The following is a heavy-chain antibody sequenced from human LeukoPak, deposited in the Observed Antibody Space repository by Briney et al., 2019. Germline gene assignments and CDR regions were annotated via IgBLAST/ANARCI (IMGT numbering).Heavy chain of an antibody. CDR3: ATGVAVASPYYFAY. CDR2: SSGSGSST. CDR1: GFTFSSCA. J-gene: IGHJ4*02. V-gene: IGHV3-23*01. D-gene: IGHD6-19*01. Sequence: GGSLRLSCAASGFTFSSCAMSWVRQAPGKGLEWVSPSSGSGSSTYYADSVTGTYTISRDNSKNQLYLQMHRLRAEDTAVYYCATGVAVASPYYFAYWGQGTLVTVSS.